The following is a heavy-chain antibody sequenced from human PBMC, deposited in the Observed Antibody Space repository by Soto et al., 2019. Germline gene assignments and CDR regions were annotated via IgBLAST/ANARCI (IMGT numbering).Heavy chain of an antibody. CDR1: GYTFTTYY. CDR2: INPNGGST. D-gene: IGHD6-13*01. CDR3: ARVGIYASSWVTFFDY. J-gene: IGHJ4*02. V-gene: IGHV1-46*03. Sequence: QVLLVQSGAEVKKPGASVKVSCKASGYTFTTYYIHWVRQAPGQGLEWMGMINPNGGSTSYAQKFGGRVTMTRDTSTNTVYMELSSLTSEDTAVYYCARVGIYASSWVTFFDYWGQGTLVTVSS.